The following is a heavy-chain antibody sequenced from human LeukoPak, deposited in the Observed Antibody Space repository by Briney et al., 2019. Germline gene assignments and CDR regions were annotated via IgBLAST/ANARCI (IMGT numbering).Heavy chain of an antibody. J-gene: IGHJ4*02. CDR2: IRYDGSNK. CDR1: GFTFSSYG. D-gene: IGHD2-2*01. CDR3: AKDCSRTSCNEPIKYFDY. Sequence: GGSLRLSCAASGFTFSSYGMHWVRQAPGKGLEWVAFIRYDGSNKYYADSVKGRFTISRDNSKNTLYLQMNSLRAEDTAVYYGAKDCSRTSCNEPIKYFDYWGQGTLVTVSS. V-gene: IGHV3-30*02.